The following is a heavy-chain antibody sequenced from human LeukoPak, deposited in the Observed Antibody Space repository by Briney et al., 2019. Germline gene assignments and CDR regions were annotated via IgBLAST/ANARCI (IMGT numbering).Heavy chain of an antibody. CDR2: ISSSSSYI. D-gene: IGHD1-26*01. V-gene: IGHV3-21*01. CDR1: GFTFSSYS. CDR3: AREGVGATANFDY. Sequence: GSLRLSCAASGFTFSSYSMNWVRQAPGKGLEWVSSISSSSSYIYYADSVKGRFTISRDNAKNSLYLQMYSLRAEDTAVYYCAREGVGATANFDYWGQGTLVTVSS. J-gene: IGHJ4*02.